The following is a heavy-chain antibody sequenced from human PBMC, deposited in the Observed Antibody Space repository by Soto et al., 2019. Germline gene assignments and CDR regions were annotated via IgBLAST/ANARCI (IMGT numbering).Heavy chain of an antibody. CDR3: ARVASSSSWHIPHFDQ. V-gene: IGHV3-33*01. CDR2: IWYDGSTK. J-gene: IGHJ4*02. Sequence: PGGSLRLSCAASGFMFRSYAMHWVRQAPGKGLEWVAGIWYDGSTKYYGDSVKGRYSISRDNSKNMLDLQMNSLRAEDTAAYYCARVASSSSWHIPHFDQWGQGTLVTVSS. CDR1: GFMFRSYA. D-gene: IGHD6-13*01.